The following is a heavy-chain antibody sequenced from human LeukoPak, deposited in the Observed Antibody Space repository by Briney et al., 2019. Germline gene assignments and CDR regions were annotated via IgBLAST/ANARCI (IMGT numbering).Heavy chain of an antibody. V-gene: IGHV3-48*01. CDR1: GFTFSSHS. Sequence: GSLRLSCAASGFTFSSHSVNWVRQAPGKGLEWVSYISSSSTIYYADSVKGRFTISRDNAKNSLYLQMNSLRAEDTAVYYCARGAYYYEDWGQGTLVTVSS. D-gene: IGHD3-22*01. CDR2: ISSSSTI. J-gene: IGHJ4*02. CDR3: ARGAYYYED.